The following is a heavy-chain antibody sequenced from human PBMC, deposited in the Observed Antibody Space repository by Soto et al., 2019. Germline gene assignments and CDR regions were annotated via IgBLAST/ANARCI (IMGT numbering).Heavy chain of an antibody. CDR3: AREGYYYDSSGYTFDY. D-gene: IGHD3-22*01. Sequence: ASVKVSCKASGYTFISYGISWVRQAPGQGLEWMGWISAYNGNTNYAQKLQGRVTMTTDTSTSTAYMELRSLRSDDTAVYYCAREGYYYDSSGYTFDYWGQGTLVTVSS. V-gene: IGHV1-18*01. CDR1: GYTFISYG. J-gene: IGHJ4*02. CDR2: ISAYNGNT.